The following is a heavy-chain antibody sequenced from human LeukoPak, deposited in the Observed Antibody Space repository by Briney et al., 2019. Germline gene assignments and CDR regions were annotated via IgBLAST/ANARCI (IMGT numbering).Heavy chain of an antibody. V-gene: IGHV1-8*03. J-gene: IGHJ4*02. D-gene: IGHD5-18*01. CDR3: ARAVRVATALYYFDY. CDR1: GYTFTSYD. CDR2: MNPNSGNT. Sequence: ASVKVSCKASGYTFTSYDINWERQATGQGLEWMGWMNPNSGNTGYAQKFQGRVTITRNTSISTAYMELSSLRSEDTAVYYCARAVRVATALYYFDYWGQGTLVTVSS.